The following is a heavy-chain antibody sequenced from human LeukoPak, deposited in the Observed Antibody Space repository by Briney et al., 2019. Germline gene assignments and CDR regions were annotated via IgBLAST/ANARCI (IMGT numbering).Heavy chain of an antibody. CDR2: IWYDGSNK. V-gene: IGHV3-33*01. CDR1: GFTFSNYG. CDR3: ARDSPPRYFDL. Sequence: LSGGSLRLSCAASGFTFSNYGMHWVRQAPGKGLEWVALIWYDGSNKYSADSVKGRFTISRDNSKSTLFLQLNSLRAEDTAVYYCARDSPPRYFDLWGRGTLVTVSS. J-gene: IGHJ2*01.